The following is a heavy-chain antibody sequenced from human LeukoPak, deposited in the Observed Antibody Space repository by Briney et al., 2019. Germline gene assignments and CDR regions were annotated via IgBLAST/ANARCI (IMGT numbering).Heavy chain of an antibody. D-gene: IGHD3-22*01. V-gene: IGHV4-30-4*01. CDR2: MYYSGST. J-gene: IGHJ5*02. CDR3: ARPYYYDSRIDP. Sequence: SQTPSLTCTDSGGSISSGDYYWSWIRQPPGKGLEWIAYMYYSGSTYYNPSLKSRVTMSADTSKNQLSLKLSSVTAADTAVYYCARPYYYDSRIDPWGQGILVTVSS. CDR1: GGSISSGDYY.